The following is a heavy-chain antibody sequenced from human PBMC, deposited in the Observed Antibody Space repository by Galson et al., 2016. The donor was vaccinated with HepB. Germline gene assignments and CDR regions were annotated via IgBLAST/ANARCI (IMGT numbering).Heavy chain of an antibody. CDR3: ARLSYGYAGEYFDY. V-gene: IGHV5-51*01. Sequence: QSGAEVKKPGESLKISCQGSGYSFSASWIAWVRQVPGKGLEWMGIIYVGDSDTRYSPSFQGQVTISADKSISTAYLQWSSLKASDTAMYYCARLSYGYAGEYFDYWGQGTLVTVSS. CDR1: GYSFSASW. J-gene: IGHJ4*02. D-gene: IGHD5-18*01. CDR2: IYVGDSDT.